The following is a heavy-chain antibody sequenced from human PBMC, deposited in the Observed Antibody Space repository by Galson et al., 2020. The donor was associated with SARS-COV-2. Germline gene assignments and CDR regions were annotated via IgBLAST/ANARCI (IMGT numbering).Heavy chain of an antibody. CDR2: IYPGDSDT. V-gene: IGHV5-51*01. J-gene: IGHJ6*02. Sequence: GESLKISCKGSGYSFTSSWIGWVRQMPGKGLEWMGFIYPGDSDTRYSPSFQGQVTISADKSISTAYLQWSSLKASDTAMYYCARDTYYYGSGTYYYYGMDVWGQGTTVTVSS. CDR1: GYSFTSSW. CDR3: ARDTYYYGSGTYYYYGMDV. D-gene: IGHD3-10*01.